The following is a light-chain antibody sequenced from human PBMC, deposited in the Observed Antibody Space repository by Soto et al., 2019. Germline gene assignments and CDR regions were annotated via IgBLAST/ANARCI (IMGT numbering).Light chain of an antibody. CDR3: RQSYSRPQT. J-gene: IGKJ1*01. CDR2: AAS. Sequence: DIPMTQSPSSLSASVGDSITITCGASETIKTYVNWYQLKPGKAPKLLISAASSLRSRVPSSFSGSASGTAFTLTIGSLQQEDFATYFCRQSYSRPQTFGQGTKV. V-gene: IGKV1-39*01. CDR1: ETIKTY.